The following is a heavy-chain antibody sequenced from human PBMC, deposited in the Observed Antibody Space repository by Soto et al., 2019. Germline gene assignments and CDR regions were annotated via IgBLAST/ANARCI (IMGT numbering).Heavy chain of an antibody. Sequence: SENLSLTCTVSGGSISSGGYSWSWIRQHPGKGLAWLGDIYSSGSPYYNPSLKILVTISVDTSNNQFSLKLSSVTAADTAVYYCARDRAVTTRGGYYYYGMDVWGQGTTVTVSS. CDR2: IYSSGSP. CDR1: GGSISSGGYS. J-gene: IGHJ6*02. D-gene: IGHD4-17*01. CDR3: ARDRAVTTRGGYYYYGMDV. V-gene: IGHV4-31*01.